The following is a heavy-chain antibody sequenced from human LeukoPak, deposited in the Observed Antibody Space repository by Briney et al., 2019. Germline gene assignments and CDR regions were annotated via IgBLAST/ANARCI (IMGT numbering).Heavy chain of an antibody. V-gene: IGHV3-9*03. J-gene: IGHJ4*02. Sequence: HPGGSLRLSCAASGFTFDDYAMHWVRQAPGKGLEWVSGISWNSGSIGYADSVKGRFTISRDNTKNSLYLQMNSLRAEDMALYYCAKAMGSQLWSIFDYWGQGTLVTVSS. CDR1: GFTFDDYA. CDR3: AKAMGSQLWSIFDY. CDR2: ISWNSGSI. D-gene: IGHD5-18*01.